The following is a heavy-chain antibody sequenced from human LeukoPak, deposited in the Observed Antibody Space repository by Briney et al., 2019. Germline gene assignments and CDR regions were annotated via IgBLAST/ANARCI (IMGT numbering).Heavy chain of an antibody. CDR3: ARDFSYYYDSSGYNPPGAFDI. J-gene: IGHJ3*02. Sequence: PGGSLRLSCAASGFTFSSYSMNWVRQAPGKGLGWVSSISSSSSYIYYADSVKGRFTISRDNAKNSLYLQMNSLRAEDTAVYYCARDFSYYYDSSGYNPPGAFDIWGQGTMVTVSS. CDR1: GFTFSSYS. CDR2: ISSSSSYI. D-gene: IGHD3-22*01. V-gene: IGHV3-21*01.